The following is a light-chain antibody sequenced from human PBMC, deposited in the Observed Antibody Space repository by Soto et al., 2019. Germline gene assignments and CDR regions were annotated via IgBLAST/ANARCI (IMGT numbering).Light chain of an antibody. CDR2: EAS. Sequence: DIQMTQSPSSLSASFLDMVSITCRASQGISTYLNWYQQKPGKAPKVLIYEASSLQSGVPSRFSGSGSGTDFTLTITSLQPEDFAPYYCQQSYNTPRTFGQGTKVDIK. V-gene: IGKV1-39*01. CDR3: QQSYNTPRT. J-gene: IGKJ1*01. CDR1: QGISTY.